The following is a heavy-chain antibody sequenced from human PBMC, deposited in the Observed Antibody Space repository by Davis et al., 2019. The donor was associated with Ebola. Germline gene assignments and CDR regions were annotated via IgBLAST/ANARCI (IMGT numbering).Heavy chain of an antibody. V-gene: IGHV4-34*01. J-gene: IGHJ4*02. D-gene: IGHD6-25*01. CDR1: GGSFSGYS. CDR3: ARASQYSGRWYSDY. Sequence: PSETLSLTCAVYGGSFSGYSWSWIRQPPGKGLEWIGEINHSGRTNYNPSPKSRVTISVDTSKNQFSLELSSVTAADTAVYYCARASQYSGRWYSDYWGQGTLVTVSS. CDR2: INHSGRT.